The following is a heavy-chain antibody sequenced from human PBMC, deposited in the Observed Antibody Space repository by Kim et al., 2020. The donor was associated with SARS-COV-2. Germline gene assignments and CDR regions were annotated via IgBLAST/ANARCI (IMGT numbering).Heavy chain of an antibody. J-gene: IGHJ3*02. CDR2: IYYSGST. V-gene: IGHV4-59*01. CDR1: GGSISSYY. CDR3: ARDRSTRAGDFWSGYYTEDAFDI. Sequence: SETLSLTCTVSGGSISSYYWSWIRQPPGKGLEWIGYIYYSGSTNYNPSLKSRVTISVDTSKNQFSLKLSSVTAADTAVYYCARDRSTRAGDFWSGYYTEDAFDIWGQGTMVTVSS. D-gene: IGHD3-3*01.